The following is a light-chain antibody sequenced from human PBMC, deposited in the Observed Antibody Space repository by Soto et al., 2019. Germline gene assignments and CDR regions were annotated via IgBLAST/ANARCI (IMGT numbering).Light chain of an antibody. Sequence: EIAMTQSPATLSLSPGETATLSCRASQSVSSNLAWYQQKPGQTPKLLIYVASTRATGIPARFSGSGSGTEFTLTISSLQSEDFAVYYCQQYNVWPLTFGGGTKVEFK. CDR3: QQYNVWPLT. J-gene: IGKJ4*01. V-gene: IGKV3-15*01. CDR1: QSVSSN. CDR2: VAS.